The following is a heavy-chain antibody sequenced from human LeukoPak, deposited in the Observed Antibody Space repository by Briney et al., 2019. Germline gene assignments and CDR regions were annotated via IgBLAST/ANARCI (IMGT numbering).Heavy chain of an antibody. V-gene: IGHV3-30*04. CDR3: ARGSTTYYYYYGMDV. CDR2: ISYDGSNK. Sequence: GGSLRLSCAASGFTFSSYAMPWVRQAPGKGLEWVAVISYDGSNKYYADSVKGRFTISRDNSKNALYLQMNSLRAEDTAVYYCARGSTTYYYYYGMDVWGQGTTVTVSS. CDR1: GFTFSSYA. D-gene: IGHD2-2*01. J-gene: IGHJ6*02.